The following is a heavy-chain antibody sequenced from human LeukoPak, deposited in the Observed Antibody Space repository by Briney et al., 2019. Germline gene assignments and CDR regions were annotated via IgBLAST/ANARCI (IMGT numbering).Heavy chain of an antibody. J-gene: IGHJ4*02. V-gene: IGHV3-20*04. CDR2: INWSGGST. Sequence: GGSLRLSCTASGFAFDEHGMSWVRQVPGKGLEWVSGINWSGGSTGYADPLRGRFTISKDNAKNSLYLQMDSLRAEDTALYYCARAPITSPFYFDYWGQGTLVTVSS. CDR1: GFAFDEHG. D-gene: IGHD2-2*01. CDR3: ARAPITSPFYFDY.